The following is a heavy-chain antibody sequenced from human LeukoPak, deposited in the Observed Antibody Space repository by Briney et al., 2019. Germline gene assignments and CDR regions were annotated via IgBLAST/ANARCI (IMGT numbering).Heavy chain of an antibody. V-gene: IGHV2-70*04. D-gene: IGHD4-17*01. J-gene: IGHJ5*02. CDR1: GFSLSTSGMR. CDR2: IDWDDDK. Sequence: SGSTLVNPTQTLTLTCTFSGFSLSTSGMRVSWIRQPPGKALEWLARIDWDDDKFYSTSLKTRLTISKDTSKNQVVLTMTNMDPVDTATYYCARTNYGDYRNWFDPWGQGTLVTVSS. CDR3: ARTNYGDYRNWFDP.